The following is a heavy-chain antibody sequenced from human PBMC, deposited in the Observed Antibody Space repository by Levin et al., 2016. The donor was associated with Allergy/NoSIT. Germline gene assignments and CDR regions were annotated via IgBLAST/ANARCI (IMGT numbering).Heavy chain of an antibody. D-gene: IGHD1-26*01. J-gene: IGHJ5*02. Sequence: ASVKVSCKASGYAFNIYGISWVRQAPGQGLEYMGWVSAYSGNTNYAQNLQGRVTMTTDTSTSTGYMELTSLRSDDTAVYYCARVVSGNFPGWFDPWGQGTLVTVSS. CDR1: GYAFNIYG. V-gene: IGHV1-18*01. CDR3: ARVVSGNFPGWFDP. CDR2: VSAYSGNT.